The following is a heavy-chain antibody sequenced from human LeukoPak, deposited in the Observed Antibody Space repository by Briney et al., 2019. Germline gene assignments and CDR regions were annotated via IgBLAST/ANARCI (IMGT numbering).Heavy chain of an antibody. CDR1: GYAFTSQG. J-gene: IGHJ5*02. V-gene: IGHV1-18*01. D-gene: IGHD5-18*01. CDR3: AKDFEDTVLFKS. Sequence: ASVKVSCKASGYAFTSQGINWVRQAPGQGLEWMGWIGVYNGDTNYAQKFQGRVTMTADTSTTTAYLELGGLTSDDTAVYYCAKDFEDTVLFKSWGQGTLVTVSS. CDR2: IGVYNGDT.